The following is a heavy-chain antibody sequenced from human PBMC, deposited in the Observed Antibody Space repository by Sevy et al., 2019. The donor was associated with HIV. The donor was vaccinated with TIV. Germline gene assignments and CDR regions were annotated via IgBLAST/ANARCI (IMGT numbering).Heavy chain of an antibody. Sequence: GGSLRLSCAASGMAFSTYAMFWVRQAPGKGLEWVSRISASGYSTYYADSVKGRFTLSRDNSRNTLDLQMSSLRADDTAVYYCAKDFSDVYYYDSSATVDYWGQGTLVTVSS. V-gene: IGHV3-23*01. CDR2: ISASGYST. J-gene: IGHJ4*02. CDR1: GMAFSTYA. CDR3: AKDFSDVYYYDSSATVDY. D-gene: IGHD3-22*01.